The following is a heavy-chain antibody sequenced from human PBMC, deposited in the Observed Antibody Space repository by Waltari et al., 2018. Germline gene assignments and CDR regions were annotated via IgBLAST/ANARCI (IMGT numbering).Heavy chain of an antibody. CDR1: GFTFTSLA. Sequence: QVQLVESGGGVVQPGRSLRLSCAASGFTFTSLAMHWVRQAPGKGLEWVAVISYDGTDKYYADSVKGRFIISRDNSKNTLYLQMNSLRTEDTAVYYCARGGIFDYWGQGTLVTVSS. J-gene: IGHJ4*02. D-gene: IGHD3-16*01. CDR3: ARGGIFDY. CDR2: ISYDGTDK. V-gene: IGHV3-30*01.